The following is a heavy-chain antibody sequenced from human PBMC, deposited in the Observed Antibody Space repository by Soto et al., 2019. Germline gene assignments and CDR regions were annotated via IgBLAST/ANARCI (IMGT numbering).Heavy chain of an antibody. V-gene: IGHV4-31*03. CDR3: ARDRPSSSIAGHGMDV. J-gene: IGHJ6*02. CDR1: GGSISSGGYY. CDR2: IYYSGST. Sequence: SETLSLTCTVSGGSISSGGYYWSWIRQHPGKGLEWIGYIYYSGSTYYNPSLKSRVTISVDTSKNQFSLKLSSVTAADTAVYYCARDRPSSSIAGHGMDVWGQGTTVTVSS. D-gene: IGHD6-13*01.